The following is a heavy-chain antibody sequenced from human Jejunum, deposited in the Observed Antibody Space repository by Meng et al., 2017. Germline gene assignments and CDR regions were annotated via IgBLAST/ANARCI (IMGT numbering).Heavy chain of an antibody. D-gene: IGHD1-26*01. J-gene: IGHJ4*02. V-gene: IGHV1-2*02. CDR1: GYAFTGYY. CDR3: ARGSGSNAYTSDY. CDR2: INPNSGGT. Sequence: ASVKVSCKASGYAFTGYYIHWVRQAPGQGLEWMGWINPNSGGTNYAQKFQGRVTMTSDTSISTAYMELSRLRSDDTAVYYCARGSGSNAYTSDYWGQGTLVTVCS.